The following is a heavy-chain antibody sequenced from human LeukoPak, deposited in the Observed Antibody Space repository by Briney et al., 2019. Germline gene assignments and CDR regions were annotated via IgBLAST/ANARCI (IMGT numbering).Heavy chain of an antibody. D-gene: IGHD3-10*01. CDR3: ARAITMVRGVDDAVYYYYYMDV. CDR1: GYTFTSYA. V-gene: IGHV7-4-1*02. J-gene: IGHJ6*03. Sequence: ASVKVSCKASGYTFTSYAMNWVRQAPGQGLEWMGWINTNTGNPTYAQGFTGRFVFSLDTSVSTAYLQISSLKAEDTAVYYCARAITMVRGVDDAVYYYYYMDVWGKGTTVTVSS. CDR2: INTNTGNP.